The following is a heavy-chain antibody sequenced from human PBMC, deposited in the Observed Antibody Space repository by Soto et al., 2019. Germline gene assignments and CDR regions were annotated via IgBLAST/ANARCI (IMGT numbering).Heavy chain of an antibody. J-gene: IGHJ3*02. CDR1: GGTFSSYA. CDR3: AREATMVRGVIIYDALDI. Sequence: SVKVSCKASGGTFSSYAISWVRQAPGQGLEWMGGIIPIFGTANYAQKFQGRVTITADESTSTAYMELSSLRSEDTAVYYCAREATMVRGVIIYDALDIWGQGTMVTVSS. V-gene: IGHV1-69*13. D-gene: IGHD3-10*01. CDR2: IIPIFGTA.